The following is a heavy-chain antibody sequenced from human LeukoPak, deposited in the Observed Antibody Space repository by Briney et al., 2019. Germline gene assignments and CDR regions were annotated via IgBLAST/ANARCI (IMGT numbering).Heavy chain of an antibody. D-gene: IGHD3-22*01. CDR3: ARLYYYDSTGYYYP. CDR1: GFTFSSYS. V-gene: IGHV3-48*04. CDR2: ISSTSSTI. J-gene: IGHJ5*02. Sequence: GESLRLSCAASGFTFSSYSVSWVRQAPGKGLAWVSYISSTSSTIYYADSAKGRFTISRDNAKNSLYLQMNSLRAEDTAVYYCARLYYYDSTGYYYPWGQGTQVTVSS.